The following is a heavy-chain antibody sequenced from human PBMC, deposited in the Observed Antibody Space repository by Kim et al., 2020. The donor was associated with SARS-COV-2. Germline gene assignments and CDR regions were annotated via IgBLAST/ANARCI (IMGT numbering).Heavy chain of an antibody. CDR2: KGDGSEK. J-gene: IGHJ4*02. Sequence: KGDGSEKDYVDSVKGRFTISRDNAKNSLYLQMNSLRADDTAIYFCGRDYSDWGQGTLVTVSS. V-gene: IGHV3-7*01. CDR3: GRDYSD. D-gene: IGHD6-13*01.